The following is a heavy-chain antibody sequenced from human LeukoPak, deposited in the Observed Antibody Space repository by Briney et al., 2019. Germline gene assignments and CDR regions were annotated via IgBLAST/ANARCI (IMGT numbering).Heavy chain of an antibody. Sequence: PSETLSLTCTVSGGSISSGSYYWSWIRQPAGKGLEWIGRIYTSGSTNYNPSLKSRVTISVDTSKNQFSLKLSSVTAADTAVYYCAREGAYCSSTSRNWFDPWGQGTLVTVSS. CDR3: AREGAYCSSTSRNWFDP. D-gene: IGHD2-2*01. CDR2: IYTSGST. CDR1: GGSISSGSYY. J-gene: IGHJ5*02. V-gene: IGHV4-61*02.